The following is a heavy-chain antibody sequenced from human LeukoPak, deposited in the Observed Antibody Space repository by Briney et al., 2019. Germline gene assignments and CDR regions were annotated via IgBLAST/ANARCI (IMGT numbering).Heavy chain of an antibody. J-gene: IGHJ5*02. V-gene: IGHV1-69*13. Sequence: SVKVSCKASGGTFISYAISWVRQAPGQGREWRGGIIPIFGTANYAQKFQGRVTITADESTSTAYMELSSLRSEDTAVYYCARDSGSYGYRWFDPWGQGTLVTVSS. CDR1: GGTFISYA. D-gene: IGHD5-18*01. CDR3: ARDSGSYGYRWFDP. CDR2: IIPIFGTA.